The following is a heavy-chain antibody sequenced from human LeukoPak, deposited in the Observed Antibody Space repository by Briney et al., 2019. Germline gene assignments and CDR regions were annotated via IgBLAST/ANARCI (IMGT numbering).Heavy chain of an antibody. CDR1: GFTFSSHA. Sequence: GGSLRLSCAASGFTFSSHALSWLGQAPGKGLEWVSSLSGSGYNTYYADSVKGRFTISRDNSKNTVYLQMNSLRAEDTAVYYCAKDPYGTRYFDYWGQGTLVTVSS. J-gene: IGHJ4*02. CDR2: LSGSGYNT. V-gene: IGHV3-23*01. CDR3: AKDPYGTRYFDY. D-gene: IGHD2-2*01.